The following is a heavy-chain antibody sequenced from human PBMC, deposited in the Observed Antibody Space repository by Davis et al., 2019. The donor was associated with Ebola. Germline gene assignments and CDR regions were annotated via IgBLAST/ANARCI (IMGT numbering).Heavy chain of an antibody. V-gene: IGHV3-21*04. D-gene: IGHD3-9*01. J-gene: IGHJ6*04. CDR3: ARDAANFDWLLHYYGMDV. Sequence: GGSLRLSCAASGFTFSSYSMNWVRQAPGKGLEWVSSISSSSSYIYYADSVKGRFTISRDNAKNSLYLQMNSLRAEDTAVYYCARDAANFDWLLHYYGMDVWGKGTTVTVSS. CDR1: GFTFSSYS. CDR2: ISSSSSYI.